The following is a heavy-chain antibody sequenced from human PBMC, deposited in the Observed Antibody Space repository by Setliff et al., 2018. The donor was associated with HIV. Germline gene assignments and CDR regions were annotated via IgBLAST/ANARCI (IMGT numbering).Heavy chain of an antibody. CDR3: STYGYGISDAFDI. Sequence: SETLSLTCAVYGGSFNGHYWAWIRQSPGKGLEWIGEINHNGLTTYNPALTGRVIMSVETSKNQFSLKLTSVTAADTAVYYCSTYGYGISDAFDIWGRGTMVTVSS. CDR1: GGSFNGHY. CDR2: INHNGLT. D-gene: IGHD5-18*01. V-gene: IGHV4-34*10. J-gene: IGHJ3*02.